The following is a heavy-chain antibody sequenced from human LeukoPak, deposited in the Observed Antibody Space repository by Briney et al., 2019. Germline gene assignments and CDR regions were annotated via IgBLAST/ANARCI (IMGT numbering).Heavy chain of an antibody. CDR1: GFTFGNAW. V-gene: IGHV3-15*01. Sequence: GGSLRLSCAASGFTFGNAWMSWVRQAPGKGLEWVGRIKSKTDGGTTDYAAPVKGRFTISRDDSKNTLYLQMNSLKTEDTAVYYCTTGITMVRGVIHLIDYWGQGTLVTVSS. CDR2: IKSKTDGGTT. J-gene: IGHJ4*02. D-gene: IGHD3-10*01. CDR3: TTGITMVRGVIHLIDY.